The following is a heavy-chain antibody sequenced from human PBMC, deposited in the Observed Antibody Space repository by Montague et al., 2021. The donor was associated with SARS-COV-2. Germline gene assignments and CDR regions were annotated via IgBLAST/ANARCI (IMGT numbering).Heavy chain of an antibody. Sequence: PALVKPTQTLTLTCTFSGFSLSTSGMCVSWIRQPPGKALEWRARIDWDDDKYYSTSLKTRLTISKDTSKNQVVLTMTNMDPVDTATYYCARILVAAAGSPFDPWGQGTLVTVSS. CDR2: IDWDDDK. V-gene: IGHV2-70*11. CDR3: ARILVAAAGSPFDP. CDR1: GFSLSTSGMC. D-gene: IGHD6-13*01. J-gene: IGHJ5*02.